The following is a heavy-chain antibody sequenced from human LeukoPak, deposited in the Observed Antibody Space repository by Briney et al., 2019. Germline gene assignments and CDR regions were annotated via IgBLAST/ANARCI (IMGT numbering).Heavy chain of an antibody. CDR1: GGSISSYY. CDR2: IYYSGST. Sequence: SETLSLTCTVSGGSISSYYWSWIRQPPGKGLEWIGYIYYSGSTNYNPSLKSRVTISVDTSKNQFSLKLSSVTAADTAVYYCARGLRACSSTSCSIPDYWGQGTLVTVSS. CDR3: ARGLRACSSTSCSIPDY. J-gene: IGHJ4*02. V-gene: IGHV4-59*01. D-gene: IGHD2-2*01.